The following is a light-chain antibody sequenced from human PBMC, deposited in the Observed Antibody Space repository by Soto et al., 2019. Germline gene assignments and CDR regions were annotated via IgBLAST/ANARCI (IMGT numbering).Light chain of an antibody. Sequence: QSVLTQPPSASGTPGQRVTMSCSGSSSNIVSYSVSWYLHLPGTAPKLLIYSDNQRPSGVPDRFSGSKSGTSASLAISGLQSEDEADYYRASWDDSLNGPVFGGGTKLTVL. CDR1: SSNIVSYS. J-gene: IGLJ3*02. V-gene: IGLV1-44*01. CDR3: ASWDDSLNGPV. CDR2: SDN.